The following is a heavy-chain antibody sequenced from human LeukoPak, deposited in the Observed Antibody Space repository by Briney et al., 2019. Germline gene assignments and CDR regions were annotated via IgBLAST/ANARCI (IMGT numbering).Heavy chain of an antibody. CDR1: GFTFSSYS. Sequence: HPGGALELSCAASGFTFSSYSMNWGRQAPGKGLGWVSYISSRSSTIYYADSVKGRFTISRDNSKNTLYLQMGSLRAEDMAVYYCAREHGSYLDAFDIWGQGTMVTVSS. J-gene: IGHJ3*02. CDR3: AREHGSYLDAFDI. V-gene: IGHV3-48*01. D-gene: IGHD1-26*01. CDR2: ISSRSSTI.